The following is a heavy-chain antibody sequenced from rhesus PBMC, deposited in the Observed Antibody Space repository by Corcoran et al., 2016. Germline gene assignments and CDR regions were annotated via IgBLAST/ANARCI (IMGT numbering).Heavy chain of an antibody. CDR2: IYGSGGST. CDR3: VRHASDCSGIYCNLGYFEF. CDR1: GGSISSSNW. Sequence: QVQLQESGPAVVKPSETLSLTCAVSGGSISSSNWWSWIRQSPGKGLEWIGGIYGSGGSTEYNPSPKRLVTSSIDTSKNQFSRKLSFVTAADTAVYYCVRHASDCSGIYCNLGYFEFWGQDALVTVSS. D-gene: IGHD2-27*01. V-gene: IGHV4-93*02. J-gene: IGHJ1*01.